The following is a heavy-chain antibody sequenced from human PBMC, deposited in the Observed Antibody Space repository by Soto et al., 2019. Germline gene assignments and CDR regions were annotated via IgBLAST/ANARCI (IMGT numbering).Heavy chain of an antibody. V-gene: IGHV4-59*01. J-gene: IGHJ6*02. CDR1: GGSISSYY. CDR2: IYYSGST. CDR3: ARDTFEQKLSNNHKKVSYYYGMGL. D-gene: IGHD6-13*01. Sequence: PSETLSLTCTVSGGSISSYYWSWIRQPPGKGLEWTGYIYYSGSTNYNPSLKSRVTISVDTSKNQFSLKLSSVTAADTAVYYCARDTFEQKLSNNHKKVSYYYGMGLWGQGTTVTVSS.